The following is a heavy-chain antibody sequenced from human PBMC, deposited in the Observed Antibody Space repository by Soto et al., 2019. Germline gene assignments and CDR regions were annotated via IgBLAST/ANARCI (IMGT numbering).Heavy chain of an antibody. CDR1: GYSFTSHW. D-gene: IGHD3-16*01. Sequence: GESLKISCEGSGYSFTSHWIAWVRHMPGKGLEWMGIIYPADSDTRYSPSFQGRVTISVDKSISTAYLQWSSLKPSDTATYYCARAEIWGSFSFYYYGMDVWGQGTTVTVSS. CDR3: ARAEIWGSFSFYYYGMDV. J-gene: IGHJ6*02. V-gene: IGHV5-51*01. CDR2: IYPADSDT.